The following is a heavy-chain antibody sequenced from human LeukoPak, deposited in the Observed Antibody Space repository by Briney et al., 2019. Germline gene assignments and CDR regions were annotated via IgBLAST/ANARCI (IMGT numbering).Heavy chain of an antibody. CDR1: GLSVSGYW. J-gene: IGHJ6*03. D-gene: IGHD2-8*02. CDR3: ASRYCTGVNCFAASYMCMDV. V-gene: IGHV3-7*01. CDR2: IKQDGSEK. Sequence: GGSLRLSCAASGLSVSGYWQTWVRQAPGKGLEWVANIKQDGSEKNYVDSVKGRFTISRDNADNSLYLEMTNLRVEDTAVYFCASRYCTGVNCFAASYMCMDVWGKGTTVTVSS.